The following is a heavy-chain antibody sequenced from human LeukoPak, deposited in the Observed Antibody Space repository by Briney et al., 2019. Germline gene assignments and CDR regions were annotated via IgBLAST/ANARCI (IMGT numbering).Heavy chain of an antibody. CDR3: ARDTKGEGYYYMDV. V-gene: IGHV1-18*01. Sequence: ASVKVSCKASGYTFTSYGISWVRQAPGQGVEWMGWISAYNGNTNYAQKLQGRVTMTTDTFTSTAYMELRSLRSDDTAVYYCARDTKGEGYYYMDVWGKGTTVTVSS. D-gene: IGHD2-15*01. CDR2: ISAYNGNT. J-gene: IGHJ6*03. CDR1: GYTFTSYG.